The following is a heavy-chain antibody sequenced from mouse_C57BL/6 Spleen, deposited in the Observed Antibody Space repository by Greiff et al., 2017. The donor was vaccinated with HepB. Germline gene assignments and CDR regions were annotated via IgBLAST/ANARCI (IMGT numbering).Heavy chain of an antibody. CDR2: IDPSDSYT. Sequence: QVQLQQPGAELVKPGASVKLSCKASGYTFTSYWMQWVKQRPGQGLEWIGEIDPSDSYTNYNQKFKGKATLTVDTSSSTAYMQLSSLTSEDSAVYYCAGPGDYYGSSSFDYWGQGTTLTVSS. CDR1: GYTFTSYW. V-gene: IGHV1-50*01. J-gene: IGHJ2*01. D-gene: IGHD1-1*01. CDR3: AGPGDYYGSSSFDY.